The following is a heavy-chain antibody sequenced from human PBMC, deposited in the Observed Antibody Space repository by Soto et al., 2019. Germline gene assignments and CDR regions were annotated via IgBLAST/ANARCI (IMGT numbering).Heavy chain of an antibody. V-gene: IGHV1-3*01. J-gene: IGHJ4*02. Sequence: QVQLVQSGAEVKKPGASVKVSCKASGYTFTSYAMHWVRQAPGQRLEWMGWINAGNGNTKYSQTFQGRVTVTRDTAASTAYMELSSLRSEDTAVYYCARDRGYSSEGGYLDYWGQGTLVTVSS. CDR1: GYTFTSYA. CDR3: ARDRGYSSEGGYLDY. CDR2: INAGNGNT. D-gene: IGHD6-19*01.